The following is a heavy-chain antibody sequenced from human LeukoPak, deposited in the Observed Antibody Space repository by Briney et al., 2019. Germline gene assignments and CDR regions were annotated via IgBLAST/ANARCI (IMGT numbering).Heavy chain of an antibody. CDR3: ASGSASLGSWFDP. V-gene: IGHV4-59*08. CDR2: IYYSGST. Sequence: SETLSLTCTVSGGSISSYYWSWIRQPPGKGLEWIGYIYYSGSTYYNPSLKSRVTISVDTSKNQFSLKLSSVTAADTAVYYCASGSASLGSWFDPWGQGTLVTVSS. D-gene: IGHD6-25*01. CDR1: GGSISSYY. J-gene: IGHJ5*02.